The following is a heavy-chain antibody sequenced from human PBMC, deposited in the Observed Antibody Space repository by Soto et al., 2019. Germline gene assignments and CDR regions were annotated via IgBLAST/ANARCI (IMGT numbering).Heavy chain of an antibody. D-gene: IGHD4-17*01. CDR3: ARDSTVTRYYYYYYMDV. J-gene: IGHJ6*03. V-gene: IGHV3-33*01. CDR1: GFTFSSYG. CDR2: IWYDGSNK. Sequence: PGGSLRLSCAASGFTFSSYGMHWVRQAPGKGLEWVAVIWYDGSNKYYADSVKGRFTISRDNSKNTLYLQMNSLRAEDTAVYYCARDSTVTRYYYYYYMDVWDKGTTLTVSS.